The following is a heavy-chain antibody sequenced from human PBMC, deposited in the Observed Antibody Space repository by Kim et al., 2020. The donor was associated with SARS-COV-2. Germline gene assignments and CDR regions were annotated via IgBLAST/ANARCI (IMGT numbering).Heavy chain of an antibody. Sequence: ASVKVSCKVSGYTLIELSMHWVRQAPGKGLEWMGGFDPEDGETIYAQKFQGRVTMTEDTSTDTAYMELSSLRSEDTAVYYCATARVVGAYNWFDPWGQGTLVTVSS. CDR1: GYTLIELS. D-gene: IGHD1-26*01. J-gene: IGHJ5*02. V-gene: IGHV1-24*01. CDR2: FDPEDGET. CDR3: ATARVVGAYNWFDP.